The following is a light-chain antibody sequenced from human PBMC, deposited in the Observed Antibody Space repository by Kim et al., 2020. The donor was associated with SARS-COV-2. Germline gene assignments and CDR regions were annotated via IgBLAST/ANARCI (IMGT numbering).Light chain of an antibody. CDR3: HQYSEWPPGGT. V-gene: IGKV3-15*01. Sequence: EIVMTQSPDTLSVSPGDRATLSCRASQSVSNALAWYQQRPGQAPRLLIYAASTRATGIPGRFSGSGSGTEFTLTISSLQSEDFAVYYCHQYSEWPPGGTFGRGTKVDIK. CDR2: AAS. J-gene: IGKJ1*01. CDR1: QSVSNA.